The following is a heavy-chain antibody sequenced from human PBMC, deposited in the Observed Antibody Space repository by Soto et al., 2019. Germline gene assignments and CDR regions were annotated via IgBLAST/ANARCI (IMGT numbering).Heavy chain of an antibody. CDR3: AAGAIFGVVPLDY. J-gene: IGHJ4*02. V-gene: IGHV4-30-2*01. CDR2: IYHSGST. CDR1: GGSISSSNYS. Sequence: SETLSLTCTVSGGSISSSNYSWSWIRQPPGKGLEWIGYIYHSGSTYYNPSLKSRVTISVGRSKNQFSLKLSSVTAADTAVYYCAAGAIFGVVPLDYWGQGTLVTVSS. D-gene: IGHD3-3*01.